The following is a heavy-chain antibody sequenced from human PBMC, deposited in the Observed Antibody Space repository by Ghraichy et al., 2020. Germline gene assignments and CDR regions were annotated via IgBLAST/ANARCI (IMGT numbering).Heavy chain of an antibody. V-gene: IGHV3-23*01. CDR3: AKEDYCSSTSCYASFDY. D-gene: IGHD2-2*01. J-gene: IGHJ4*02. CDR2: ISGNSGST. CDR1: GFTVSIYA. Sequence: GESLNISCAASGFTVSIYAMSWVRQAPGKGLEWVSVISGNSGSTFYADSVKGRFTISRDNSKNTLYLQMDSLRAEDTAVYYCAKEDYCSSTSCYASFDYWGQGTLVTVSS.